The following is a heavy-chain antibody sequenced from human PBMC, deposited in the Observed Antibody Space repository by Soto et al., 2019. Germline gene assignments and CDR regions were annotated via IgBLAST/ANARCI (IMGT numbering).Heavy chain of an antibody. CDR2: IYYNGNS. J-gene: IGHJ4*02. Sequence: QVHLQESGPGLVKPSETLSLTCTVSGASLSNTYWSWIRQPPGKGLEWVGNIYYNGNSNYNPSLRGRVNISIDTSKNQFSLNLRSVTAADTAVYYCARGKLGGDCWGQGTLVTVSS. CDR3: ARGKLGGDC. CDR1: GASLSNTY. D-gene: IGHD3-10*01. V-gene: IGHV4-59*01.